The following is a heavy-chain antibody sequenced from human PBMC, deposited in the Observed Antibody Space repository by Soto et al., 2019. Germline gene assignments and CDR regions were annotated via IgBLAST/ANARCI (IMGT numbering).Heavy chain of an antibody. D-gene: IGHD5-12*01. V-gene: IGHV1-2*04. J-gene: IGHJ4*02. Sequence: QVQLVQSGAEVKKPGASVKVSCKASGYTFTGYYMHWVRQAPGQGLEWMGWINPNSGGTNYAQKFQGWVTMTRDTAISTAYMEVSRLRSDDTAVYYCAREMATTASFDYWGQGTLVTVSS. CDR1: GYTFTGYY. CDR2: INPNSGGT. CDR3: AREMATTASFDY.